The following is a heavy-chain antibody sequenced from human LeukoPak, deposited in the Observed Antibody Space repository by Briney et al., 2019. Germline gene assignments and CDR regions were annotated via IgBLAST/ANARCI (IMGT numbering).Heavy chain of an antibody. CDR2: ISGSGGST. CDR3: AKDTSDPLPYYYYMDV. Sequence: GGSLRLPXAASGFTFSSYAMSWVGQAPGKGLEWVSAISGSGGSTYYADSVKGRFTISRDNSKNTLYLQMNSLRAEDTAVYYCAKDTSDPLPYYYYMDVWGKGTTVTVSS. CDR1: GFTFSSYA. V-gene: IGHV3-23*01. J-gene: IGHJ6*03.